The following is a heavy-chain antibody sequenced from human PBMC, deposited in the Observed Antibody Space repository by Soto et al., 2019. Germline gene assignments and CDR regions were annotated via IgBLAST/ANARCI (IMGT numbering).Heavy chain of an antibody. CDR3: ARAPAVTMNWFDP. J-gene: IGHJ5*02. V-gene: IGHV4-59*01. Sequence: SETLSVTCTVSGGSISSYYWSWIRQPPGKGLEWIGYIYNSGNTSYNPSLKSRVTISVDTSKKQFSLKLSSVTAADTAVYYCARAPAVTMNWFDPWGQGTLVTVS. CDR2: IYNSGNT. CDR1: GGSISSYY. D-gene: IGHD4-17*01.